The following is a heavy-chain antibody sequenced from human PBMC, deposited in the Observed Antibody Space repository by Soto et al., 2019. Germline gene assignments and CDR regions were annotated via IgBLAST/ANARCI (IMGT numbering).Heavy chain of an antibody. J-gene: IGHJ4*02. Sequence: QVQLVQSGAEVKKPGASVKVSCKASDKTFLSYGISWVRQVHGQGLEWMGWISPYNGNTNYAQKLQGRVTMTTDTSTSTAYMELRSLRSDDTAVYYCATQIDTVMVFRDCGQGTLVTVSS. V-gene: IGHV1-18*01. CDR2: ISPYNGNT. D-gene: IGHD5-18*01. CDR3: ATQIDTVMVFRD. CDR1: DKTFLSYG.